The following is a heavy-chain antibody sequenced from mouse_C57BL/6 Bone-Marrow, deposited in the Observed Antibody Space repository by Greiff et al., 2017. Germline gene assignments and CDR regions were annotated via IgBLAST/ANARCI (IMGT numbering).Heavy chain of an antibody. CDR1: GFTFSDYY. D-gene: IGHD1-1*01. Sequence: DVMLVESGGGLVQPGGSLKLSCAASGFTFSDYYMYWVRQTPEKRLEWVAYISNGGGSTYYPDTVKGRFTISRDNAKNTLYLQMSRLKSEDTAMYYCARHGFDYYGSSYGYFDVWGTGTTVTVSS. J-gene: IGHJ1*03. V-gene: IGHV5-12*01. CDR3: ARHGFDYYGSSYGYFDV. CDR2: ISNGGGST.